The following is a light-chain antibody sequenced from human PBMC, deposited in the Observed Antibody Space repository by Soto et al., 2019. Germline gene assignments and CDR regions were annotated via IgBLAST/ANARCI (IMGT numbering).Light chain of an antibody. Sequence: QSVLTQTPSASATPGQRVTISCSGTNSNIGSNTIAWYQQLPGTAPKRLIHSNNQRPSGVPDRFSASKSGTSASLAISGLQSEDEADYYCATWDDSLNGYVFGTGTKVPS. CDR3: ATWDDSLNGYV. CDR2: SNN. V-gene: IGLV1-44*01. CDR1: NSNIGSNT. J-gene: IGLJ1*01.